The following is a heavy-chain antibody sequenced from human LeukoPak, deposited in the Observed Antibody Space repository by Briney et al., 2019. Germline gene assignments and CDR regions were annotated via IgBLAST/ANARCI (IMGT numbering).Heavy chain of an antibody. Sequence: SETLSLTCTVSGGSVSSGSYYWSWIRQPPGKGLEWIGYIYYSGSTYYNPSLKSRVTISVDTSKNQFSLKLSSVTAADTAVYYCARDRGLHRIDYWGQGTLVTVSS. CDR3: ARDRGLHRIDY. D-gene: IGHD4-11*01. V-gene: IGHV4-30-4*01. CDR2: IYYSGST. CDR1: GGSVSSGSYY. J-gene: IGHJ4*02.